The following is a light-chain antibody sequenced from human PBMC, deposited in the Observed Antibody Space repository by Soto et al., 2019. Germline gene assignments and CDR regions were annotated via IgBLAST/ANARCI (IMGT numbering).Light chain of an antibody. J-gene: IGLJ2*01. CDR1: RSSIGTNT. Sequence: QSVLTQPPSASGTPGQRVTISCSGSRSSIGTNTVTWYQQLPGPAPKLLIYSDNQRPSGVPDRFSGSKSGPSASLAISALQSDDEAAYYCAAWDVRFVVFGGGTQLTVL. CDR3: AAWDVRFVV. V-gene: IGLV1-44*01. CDR2: SDN.